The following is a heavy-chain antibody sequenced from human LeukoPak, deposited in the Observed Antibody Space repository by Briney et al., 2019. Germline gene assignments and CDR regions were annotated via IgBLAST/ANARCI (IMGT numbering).Heavy chain of an antibody. CDR3: ARDAPRRAFDI. CDR2: ISSSSSYI. Sequence: GGSLRLPCAASGFTFSSYSMNWVRQAPGKGLEWVSSISSSSSYIYYADSVKGRFTISRDNAKNSLYLQMNSLRAEDTAVYYCARDAPRRAFDIWGQGTMVTVSS. V-gene: IGHV3-21*01. CDR1: GFTFSSYS. J-gene: IGHJ3*02.